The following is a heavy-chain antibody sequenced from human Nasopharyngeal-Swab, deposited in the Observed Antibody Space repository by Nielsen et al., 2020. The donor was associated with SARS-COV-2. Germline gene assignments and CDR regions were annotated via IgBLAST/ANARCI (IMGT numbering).Heavy chain of an antibody. CDR2: ISSCSSYI. CDR3: ASNPAMVRAVKDY. D-gene: IGHD3-10*01. Sequence: VRQAPGKGLEWVSSISSCSSYIYYADSVKGRFTISRDNAKNSLYLQMNSLRAEDTAVYYCASNPAMVRAVKDYWGQGTLVTVSS. J-gene: IGHJ4*02. V-gene: IGHV3-21*01.